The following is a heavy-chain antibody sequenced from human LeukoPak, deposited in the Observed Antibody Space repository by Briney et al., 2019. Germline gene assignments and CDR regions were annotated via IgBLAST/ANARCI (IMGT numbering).Heavy chain of an antibody. CDR1: GGSISSYY. V-gene: IGHV4-59*01. J-gene: IGHJ4*02. CDR2: IYYSGST. D-gene: IGHD3-22*01. CDR3: ARAKWLYFYY. Sequence: SETLSLTCTVSGGSISSYYWSWIRQPPGKGLEWMWYIYYSGSTNYNPSPKSRVTISVDTSKSQFSLKLSYVTAAETAVYYCARAKWLYFYYWGQGTLVTVSS.